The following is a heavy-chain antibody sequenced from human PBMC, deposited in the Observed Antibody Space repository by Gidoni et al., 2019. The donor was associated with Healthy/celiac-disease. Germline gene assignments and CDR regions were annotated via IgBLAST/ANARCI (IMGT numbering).Heavy chain of an antibody. CDR2: INHSGST. V-gene: IGHV4-34*01. CDR1: GGSFSGYS. CDR3: ARPAGTRVRGVISWFDP. J-gene: IGHJ5*02. Sequence: QVQLQQWGAGLLKPSETLSLTCAVYGGSFSGYSWSWIRQPPGKGLEWIGEINHSGSTNYNPSLKSRVTISVDTSKNQFSLKLSSVTAADTAVYYCARPAGTRVRGVISWFDPWGQGTLVTVSS. D-gene: IGHD3-10*01.